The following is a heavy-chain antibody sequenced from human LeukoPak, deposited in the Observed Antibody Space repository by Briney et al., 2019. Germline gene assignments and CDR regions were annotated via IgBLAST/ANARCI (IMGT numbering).Heavy chain of an antibody. CDR1: GYSVSSGYY. CDR2: IYHSGTT. J-gene: IGHJ3*02. V-gene: IGHV4-38-2*01. CDR3: ARGGSGWYDAFDI. D-gene: IGHD6-19*01. Sequence: SETLSLTCAVSGYSVSSGYYWGWIRQPPGKGLEWIGNIYHSGTTYYNPSLKSRVTISLDTSKNEFSLNLHSVTAADTAVYFCARGGSGWYDAFDIWGQGTMVTVSS.